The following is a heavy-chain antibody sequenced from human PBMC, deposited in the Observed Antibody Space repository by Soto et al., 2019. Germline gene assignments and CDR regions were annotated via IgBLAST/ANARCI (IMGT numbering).Heavy chain of an antibody. CDR1: GYTLTELS. D-gene: IGHD3-22*01. V-gene: IGHV1-24*01. J-gene: IGHJ4*02. CDR2: FDPEDGKT. CDR3: ARGSGYYYWDDY. Sequence: ASVKVSCKVSGYTLTELSMHWVRQAPGKGLEWMGGFDPEDGKTTSAQKFQGRVTVTEDTSTDTAYMELSSLRSEDTAVYYCARGSGYYYWDDYWGQGTLVTVSS.